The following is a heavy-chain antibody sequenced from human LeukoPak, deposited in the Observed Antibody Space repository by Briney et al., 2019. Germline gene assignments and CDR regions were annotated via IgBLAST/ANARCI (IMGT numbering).Heavy chain of an antibody. V-gene: IGHV4-59*12. CDR1: GGSISSYY. D-gene: IGHD1-14*01. J-gene: IGHJ4*02. CDR3: ARETRTGFQPIDY. CDR2: IYYSGST. Sequence: SETLSLTCTVSGGSISSYYWSWIRQPPGKGLEWIGYIYYSGSTNYNPSLKSRVTISVDTSKNQFSLKLSSVTAADTAVYYCARETRTGFQPIDYWGQGTLVTVSS.